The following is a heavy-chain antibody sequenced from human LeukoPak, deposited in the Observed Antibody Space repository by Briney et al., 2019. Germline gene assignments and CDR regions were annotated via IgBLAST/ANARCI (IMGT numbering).Heavy chain of an antibody. V-gene: IGHV3-21*01. CDR2: ISGGSIHI. D-gene: IGHD3/OR15-3a*01. CDR1: GFTFSSYA. Sequence: PGGSLRLSCAASGFTFSSYAVSWVRQTPGKGLEWVSSISGGSIHILYAESVRGRFTISRDDAKDSLYLQMNSLRAEDTAVYYCAGFETRGTGDFDYWGQGTLVTVSS. J-gene: IGHJ4*02. CDR3: AGFETRGTGDFDY.